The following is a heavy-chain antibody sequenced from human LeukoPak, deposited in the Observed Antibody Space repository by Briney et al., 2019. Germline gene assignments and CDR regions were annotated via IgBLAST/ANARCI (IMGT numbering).Heavy chain of an antibody. J-gene: IGHJ3*02. D-gene: IGHD6-13*01. Sequence: GGSLRLSCAASGFTFDDYALHWVRQAPGKGLEWVSLISGDGGSTYYADSVKGRFTISRDNSKNSLYLQMNSLRTEDTALYYCAKVSASSWLGAFDIWGQGTMVTVSS. CDR3: AKVSASSWLGAFDI. V-gene: IGHV3-43*02. CDR2: ISGDGGST. CDR1: GFTFDDYA.